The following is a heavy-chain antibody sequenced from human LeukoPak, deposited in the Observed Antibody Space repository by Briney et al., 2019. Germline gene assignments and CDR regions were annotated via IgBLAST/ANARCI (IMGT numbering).Heavy chain of an antibody. Sequence: GGPLRLSCAGSGYTFDDRGMSWVRQAPGKGLEWVSGINWNGESTGYADSVKSRFTISRDNAKGSLFLQMNHLRAEDTALYHCAKGDRNGWYFDYWGLGTLVTVSS. V-gene: IGHV3-20*01. CDR1: GYTFDDRG. CDR3: AKGDRNGWYFDY. D-gene: IGHD6-19*01. J-gene: IGHJ4*02. CDR2: INWNGEST.